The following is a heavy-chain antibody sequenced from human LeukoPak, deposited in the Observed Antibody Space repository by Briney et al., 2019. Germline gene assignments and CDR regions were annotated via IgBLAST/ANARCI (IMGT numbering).Heavy chain of an antibody. D-gene: IGHD6-6*01. CDR3: ARRGSIAARREDY. V-gene: IGHV5-51*01. Sequence: GESLKISCKVSGYSFTNYWIGWVRQMPGKGLEWMGIIYPGDSDTRYSPSFQGQVTISADKSISTAYLQWSSLKASDTAMYYCARRGSIAARREDYWGREPWSPSPQ. J-gene: IGHJ4*02. CDR2: IYPGDSDT. CDR1: GYSFTNYW.